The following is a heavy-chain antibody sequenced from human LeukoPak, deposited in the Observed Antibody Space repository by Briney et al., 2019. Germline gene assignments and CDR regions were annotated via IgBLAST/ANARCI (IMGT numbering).Heavy chain of an antibody. Sequence: PSETLSLTCTVSGGSISSSSYYWGWIRQPPGKGLEWIGSIYYSGSTYYNPSLKSRVTISVDTSENQFSLKLSSVTAADTAVYYCARVFRGRFGELSPDYWGQGTLVTVSS. CDR1: GGSISSSSYY. D-gene: IGHD3-10*01. J-gene: IGHJ4*02. CDR2: IYYSGST. CDR3: ARVFRGRFGELSPDY. V-gene: IGHV4-39*07.